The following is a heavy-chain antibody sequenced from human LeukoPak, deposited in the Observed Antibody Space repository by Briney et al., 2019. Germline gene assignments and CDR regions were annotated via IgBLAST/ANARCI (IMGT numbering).Heavy chain of an antibody. CDR3: AARRGIYYDSSGYAFDY. V-gene: IGHV1-69*05. D-gene: IGHD3-22*01. CDR2: IIPIFGTA. CDR1: GGTFSSYA. Sequence: GASVKVSCKASGGTFSSYAISWVLQAPGQGLEWMGGIIPIFGTANYAQKFQGRVTITTDESTSTAYMELSSLRSEDTAVYYCAARRGIYYDSSGYAFDYWGQGTLVTVSS. J-gene: IGHJ4*02.